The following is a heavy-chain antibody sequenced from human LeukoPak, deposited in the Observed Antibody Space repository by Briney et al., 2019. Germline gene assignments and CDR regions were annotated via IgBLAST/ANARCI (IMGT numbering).Heavy chain of an antibody. CDR3: AKDKSGSFDY. CDR1: GFTFSSYS. V-gene: IGHV3-21*04. Sequence: GGSLRLSCAASGFTFSSYSMNWVRQAPGKGLEWVSSISSSNSYIYYADSVKGRFTISRDNSKNTLYLQMNSLRAEDTAVYYCAKDKSGSFDYWGQGTLVTVSS. CDR2: ISSSNSYI. J-gene: IGHJ4*02. D-gene: IGHD5-12*01.